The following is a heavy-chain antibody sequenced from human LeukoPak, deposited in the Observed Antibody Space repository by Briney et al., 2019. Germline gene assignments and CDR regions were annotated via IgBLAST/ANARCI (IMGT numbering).Heavy chain of an antibody. V-gene: IGHV4-30-4*01. CDR1: GGSISSGDYY. CDR3: ARAGHPSDFYSYGLFDY. CDR2: IYYSGST. D-gene: IGHD5-18*01. Sequence: SETLSLTCTVSGGSISSGDYYWSWVRQPPGKGLEWIGYIYYSGSTYYNPSHKSRVTISVDTSKNQFSLKLSSVTAADTAVYYCARAGHPSDFYSYGLFDYWGQGTLVTVSS. J-gene: IGHJ4*02.